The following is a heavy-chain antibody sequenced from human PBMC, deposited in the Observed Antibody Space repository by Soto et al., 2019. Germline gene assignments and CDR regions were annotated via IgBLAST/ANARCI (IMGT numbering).Heavy chain of an antibody. CDR3: ARTQQGGWFDP. J-gene: IGHJ5*02. V-gene: IGHV4-59*01. CDR1: GGSISSYY. CDR2: IYYSGST. Sequence: SETLSLTCTVSGGSISSYYWSWIRQPPGKGLEWIGYIYYSGSTNYNPSLKSRVTISVDTSKNQFSLKLSSVTAADTAVYYCARTQQGGWFDPWGQGTLVTVS. D-gene: IGHD6-13*01.